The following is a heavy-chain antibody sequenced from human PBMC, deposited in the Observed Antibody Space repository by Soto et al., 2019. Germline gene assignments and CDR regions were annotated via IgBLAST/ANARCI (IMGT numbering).Heavy chain of an antibody. D-gene: IGHD3-10*01. CDR3: ARGGASSRWLDP. Sequence: SETLSLICAVSGGSISSYFWTWIRQSPGKGLEWIGYIHYHGNTTYNTSLASRVTISVDTSKNHFSLKLNSVTVADTAVYYCARGGASSRWLDPWGQATLVTVSS. J-gene: IGHJ5*02. CDR2: IHYHGNT. V-gene: IGHV4-59*01. CDR1: GGSISSYF.